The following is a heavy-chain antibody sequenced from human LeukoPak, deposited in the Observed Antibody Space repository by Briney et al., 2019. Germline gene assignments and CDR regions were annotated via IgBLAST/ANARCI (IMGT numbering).Heavy chain of an antibody. CDR1: GYTFTGYY. CDR2: INPSGGST. D-gene: IGHD1-26*01. V-gene: IGHV1-46*01. J-gene: IGHJ4*02. Sequence: ASVKVSCKASGYTFTGYYMHWVRQAPGQGLEWMGIINPSGGSTSYAQKFQGRVTMTRDTSTSTVYMELSSLRSEDTAVYYCARSWEGYYFDYWGQGTLVTVSS. CDR3: ARSWEGYYFDY.